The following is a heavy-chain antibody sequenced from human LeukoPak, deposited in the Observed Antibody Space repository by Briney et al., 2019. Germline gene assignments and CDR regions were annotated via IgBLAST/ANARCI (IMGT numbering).Heavy chain of an antibody. CDR1: GGSISSYY. J-gene: IGHJ6*02. CDR2: IYYSGST. Sequence: SETLSLTCTVSGGSISSYYWSWIRQPPGKGLEWIGYIYYSGSTNYNPSLKSRVTISVDTSKNQFSLKLSSVTAADTAVYYCARENDYGDYYYGMDVRGQGTTVTVSS. CDR3: ARENDYGDYYYGMDV. V-gene: IGHV4-59*01. D-gene: IGHD4-17*01.